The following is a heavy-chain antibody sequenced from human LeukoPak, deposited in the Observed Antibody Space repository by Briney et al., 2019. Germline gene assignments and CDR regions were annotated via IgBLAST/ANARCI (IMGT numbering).Heavy chain of an antibody. CDR3: AKDGGCSGGSCYPRFDY. CDR2: ISYDGSNK. Sequence: GGSLRLSCAASGFTFSSYGMHWVRQAPGKGLEWVAVISYDGSNKYYADSVKGRFTISRDNSKNTLYLQMNSLRAEDTAVYYCAKDGGCSGGSCYPRFDYWGQGTLVTVSS. D-gene: IGHD2-15*01. CDR1: GFTFSSYG. J-gene: IGHJ4*02. V-gene: IGHV3-30*18.